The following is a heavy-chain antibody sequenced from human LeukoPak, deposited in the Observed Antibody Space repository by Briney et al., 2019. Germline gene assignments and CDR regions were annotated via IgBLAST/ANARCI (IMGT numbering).Heavy chain of an antibody. CDR3: ARDGSSCSGGSCYRPFDY. CDR1: GFTFSSYA. V-gene: IGHV3-30-3*01. CDR2: ISYDGSNK. D-gene: IGHD2-15*01. J-gene: IGHJ4*02. Sequence: GGSLRLSCAASGFTFSSYAMHWVRQAPGKGLEWVAVISYDGSNKYYADSVKGRFTISRDNSKNTLYLQMNSLRAEDTAAYYCARDGSSCSGGSCYRPFDYWGQGTLVTVSS.